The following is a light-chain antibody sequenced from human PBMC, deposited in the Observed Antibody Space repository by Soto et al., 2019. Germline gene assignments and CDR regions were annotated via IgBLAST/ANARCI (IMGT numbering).Light chain of an antibody. CDR1: QSVRRN. V-gene: IGKV3-15*01. J-gene: IGKJ4*01. Sequence: EIVMTQSPATLSVSPGERATLSCRASQSVRRNLAWYQQKPGQAPRLLIYEASTRATGIPARFSGSGSGTDFTLTISSLQSEDFVVYYCLQYNDWPLTFGGGTRVEIK. CDR3: LQYNDWPLT. CDR2: EAS.